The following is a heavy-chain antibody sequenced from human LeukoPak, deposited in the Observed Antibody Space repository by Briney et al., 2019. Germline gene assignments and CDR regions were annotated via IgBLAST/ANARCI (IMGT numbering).Heavy chain of an antibody. CDR2: IYYSGST. CDR3: ARVERDFWSGYYFDY. CDR1: GGSISSYY. Sequence: SETLSLTCIVSGGSISSYYWSWIRQPPGKGLEWIGYIYYSGSTNYNPSLKSRVTISVDTSKNQFSLKLSSVTAADTAVYYCARVERDFWSGYYFDYWGQGTLVTVSS. J-gene: IGHJ4*02. D-gene: IGHD3-3*01. V-gene: IGHV4-59*01.